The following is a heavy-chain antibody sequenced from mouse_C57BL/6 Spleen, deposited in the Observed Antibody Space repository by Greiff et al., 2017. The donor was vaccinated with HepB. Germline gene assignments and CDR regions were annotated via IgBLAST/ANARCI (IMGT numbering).Heavy chain of an antibody. J-gene: IGHJ2*01. Sequence: VQLQQPGAELVRPGSSVKLSCKASGYTFTSYWMHWVKQRPIQGLEWIGNIDPSDSETHYNQKFKDKATLTVDKSSSTAYMQLSSLTSEDSAVYYCARGAYYGSSGFDYWGQGTTLTVSS. CDR3: ARGAYYGSSGFDY. CDR1: GYTFTSYW. CDR2: IDPSDSET. D-gene: IGHD1-1*01. V-gene: IGHV1-52*01.